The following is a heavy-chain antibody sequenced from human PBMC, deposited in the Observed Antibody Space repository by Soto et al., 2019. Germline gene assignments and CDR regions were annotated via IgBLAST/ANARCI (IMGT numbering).Heavy chain of an antibody. Sequence: QLQLQESGSGLVKASQTLSLTCAVAGGSISRGGYSWSWIRQPPGKGLEWIGYIYHSGSTYYNPSLKSRVTISVDRSKNQFSLKLSSVTAADTAVYYCAGGIAARPLGYWGQGTLVTVSS. CDR3: AGGIAARPLGY. D-gene: IGHD6-6*01. V-gene: IGHV4-30-2*01. CDR1: GGSISRGGYS. CDR2: IYHSGST. J-gene: IGHJ4*02.